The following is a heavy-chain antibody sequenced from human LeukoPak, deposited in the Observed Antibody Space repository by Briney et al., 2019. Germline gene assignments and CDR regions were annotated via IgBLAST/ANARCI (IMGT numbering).Heavy chain of an antibody. CDR3: ARGRFGSGFDY. CDR2: MNPNSGNT. Sequence: ASVKVSCKASGYTFTSYDINWVRQATGQGLEWMGWMNPNSGNTGYAQQFQGRVTITRNTSMSTAYMELSSLRSEDTAVYYCARGRFGSGFDYWGQGTLVTVSS. J-gene: IGHJ4*02. V-gene: IGHV1-8*03. CDR1: GYTFTSYD. D-gene: IGHD3-10*01.